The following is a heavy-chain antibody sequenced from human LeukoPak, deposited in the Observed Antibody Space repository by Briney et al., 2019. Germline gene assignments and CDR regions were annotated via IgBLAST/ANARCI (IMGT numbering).Heavy chain of an antibody. J-gene: IGHJ4*02. CDR3: ARTPHDYYDSSGYYYASTH. CDR2: IYPGDSDT. Sequence: GESLKISCKGSGYSFTSYWIGWLRQMPGKGLEWMGIIYPGDSDTRYSPSFQGQVTISADKSISTAYLQWSSLKASDTAMYYCARTPHDYYDSSGYYYASTHWGQGTLVTVSS. CDR1: GYSFTSYW. D-gene: IGHD3-22*01. V-gene: IGHV5-51*01.